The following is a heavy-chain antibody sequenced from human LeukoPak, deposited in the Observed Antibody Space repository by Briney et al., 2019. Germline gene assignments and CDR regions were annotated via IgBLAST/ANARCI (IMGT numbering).Heavy chain of an antibody. CDR2: IKQDGSEK. Sequence: GGSLRLSCAASGFTFSTYWMSWVRQAPGKGLEWVANIKQDGSEKYYVDSVKGRFTISRDNAKNSLYLQMNSLRAEVTAMYYCARDSAGNDYWGQGTLVTVSS. CDR1: GFTFSTYW. J-gene: IGHJ4*02. D-gene: IGHD6-13*01. V-gene: IGHV3-7*01. CDR3: ARDSAGNDY.